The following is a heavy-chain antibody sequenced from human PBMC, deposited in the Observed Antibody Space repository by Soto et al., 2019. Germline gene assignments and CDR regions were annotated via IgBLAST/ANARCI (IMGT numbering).Heavy chain of an antibody. CDR3: ASCSRRCPPKRYYYGMDV. Sequence: QVQLVQSGAEVKKPGSSVKVSCKASGGTFSSYAISWVRQAPGQGLEWMGGIIPIFGTANYAQKFQGRVTSTADKSTSTAYMELSSLRSEDTAVYYCASCSRRCPPKRYYYGMDVWGQGTTVTVSS. V-gene: IGHV1-69*06. D-gene: IGHD1-1*01. J-gene: IGHJ6*02. CDR1: GGTFSSYA. CDR2: IIPIFGTA.